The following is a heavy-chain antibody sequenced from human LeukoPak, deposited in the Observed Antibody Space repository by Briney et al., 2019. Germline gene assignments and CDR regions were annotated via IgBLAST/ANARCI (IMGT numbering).Heavy chain of an antibody. V-gene: IGHV3-30-3*01. CDR3: ARTRITMIVGLASRFDY. CDR1: GFTFSSYA. D-gene: IGHD3-22*01. Sequence: QSGGSLRLSCAASGFTFSSYAMHWVRQAPGKGLEWVAVVSYDGSNRYYADSVKGRFTISRDNSKNTLYLQMNSLRAEDTAVYYCARTRITMIVGLASRFDYWGQGTLVTVSS. J-gene: IGHJ4*02. CDR2: VSYDGSNR.